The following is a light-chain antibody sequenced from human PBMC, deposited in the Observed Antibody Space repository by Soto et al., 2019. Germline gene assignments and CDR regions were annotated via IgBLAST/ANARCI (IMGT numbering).Light chain of an antibody. CDR1: TSDVGGYNY. Sequence: SALTQPASVSGSPGQSITISCTGTTSDVGGYNYVSWFQQHPGKAPKLIIYDVSDRPSGVSNRFSGSKSGNTASLTISGLQAEDEADYFCSSYTSSTTPYVFGTGTQLTVL. V-gene: IGLV2-14*01. CDR2: DVS. CDR3: SSYTSSTTPYV. J-gene: IGLJ1*01.